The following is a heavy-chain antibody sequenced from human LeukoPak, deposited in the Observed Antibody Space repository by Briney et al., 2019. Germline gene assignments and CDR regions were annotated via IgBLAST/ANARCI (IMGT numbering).Heavy chain of an antibody. CDR2: IYYTGST. J-gene: IGHJ4*02. CDR3: ARQGGYGDSTHLDY. D-gene: IGHD4-17*01. CDR1: GGSISSHY. V-gene: IGHV4-59*11. Sequence: PSETLSLTCTASGGSISSHYWSWVRQPPGKGLEWLGYIYYTGSTKYNPSLKSQVTISVDTSKNQFSLKLSSVTTGDTALYYCARQGGYGDSTHLDYWGRGTLVTVSS.